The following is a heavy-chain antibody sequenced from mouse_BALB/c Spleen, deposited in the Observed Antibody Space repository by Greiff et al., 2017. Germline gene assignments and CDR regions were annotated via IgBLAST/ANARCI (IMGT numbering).Heavy chain of an antibody. CDR1: GYTFTSYY. J-gene: IGHJ4*01. D-gene: IGHD3-1*01. CDR2: IYPGNVNT. CDR3: ARQLGLRDAMDY. V-gene: IGHV1S56*01. Sequence: QVQLQQSGPELVKPGASVRISCKASGYTFTSYYIHWVKQRPGQGLEWIGWIYPGNVNTKYNEKFKGKATLTADKSSSTAYMQLSSLTSEDSAVYFCARQLGLRDAMDYWGQGTSVTVSS.